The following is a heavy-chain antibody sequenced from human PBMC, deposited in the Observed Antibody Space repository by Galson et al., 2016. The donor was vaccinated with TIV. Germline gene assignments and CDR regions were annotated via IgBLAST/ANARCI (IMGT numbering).Heavy chain of an antibody. CDR2: LSGNSYTK. CDR1: GFSFADFA. CDR3: ASVRFCSSTNCLNYFDY. D-gene: IGHD2-2*01. J-gene: IGHJ4*02. Sequence: SLRLSCAASGFSFADFAIHWVRQAPGKGLEWVSGLSGNSYTKGYADSVQGRFTISRDNSRNTVYLQMNSLRAGDTAVYYCASVRFCSSTNCLNYFDYWGQGTLVTVSS. V-gene: IGHV3-9*01.